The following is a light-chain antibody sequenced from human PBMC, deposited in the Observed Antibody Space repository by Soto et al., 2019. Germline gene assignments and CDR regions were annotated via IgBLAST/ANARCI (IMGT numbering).Light chain of an antibody. V-gene: IGLV2-14*01. CDR2: EVS. J-gene: IGLJ1*01. Sequence: QSVLTQPASVSGSPGQSITISCTGTSSDFGGYNYVSWYQQHPGKAPKLMIYEVSNRPSGVSNRFSGSKSGNTASLTISGLQAEDEADYYCSSYTSSSTSFYVFGTGTKVTVL. CDR1: SSDFGGYNY. CDR3: SSYTSSSTSFYV.